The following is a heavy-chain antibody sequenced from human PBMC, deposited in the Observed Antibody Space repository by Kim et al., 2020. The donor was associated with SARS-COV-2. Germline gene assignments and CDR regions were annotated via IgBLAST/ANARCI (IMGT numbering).Heavy chain of an antibody. Sequence: SETLSLTCTVSGGSFTTATYYWSWIRQLPGKGLEWIAYISHSGSTYYNPSLNSRVTISLDTSENQFSLKLSSVTAADTAVYYCARGMGRTRFDFWGQGT. V-gene: IGHV4-31*03. D-gene: IGHD1-26*01. CDR3: ARGMGRTRFDF. CDR2: ISHSGST. J-gene: IGHJ4*02. CDR1: GGSFTTATYY.